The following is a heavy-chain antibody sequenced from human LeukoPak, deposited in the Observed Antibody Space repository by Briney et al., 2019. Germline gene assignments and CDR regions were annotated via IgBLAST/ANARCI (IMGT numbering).Heavy chain of an antibody. CDR2: ISGSGGST. J-gene: IGHJ4*02. Sequence: PGGSLRLSCAASGFTFSNYAMSWVRQAPGKGLEWVSAISGSGGSTYHADSVKGRFTIPRDNSKNTLYLQMNSLRAEDTAVYYCAKDTTYSSGCPDYWGQGTLVTVSS. CDR1: GFTFSNYA. CDR3: AKDTTYSSGCPDY. V-gene: IGHV3-23*01. D-gene: IGHD6-19*01.